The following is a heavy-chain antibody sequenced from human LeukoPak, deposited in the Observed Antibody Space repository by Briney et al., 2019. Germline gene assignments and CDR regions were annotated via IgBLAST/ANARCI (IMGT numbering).Heavy chain of an antibody. CDR3: ARAQYYYDSSGYWSGYYYMDV. V-gene: IGHV3-7*01. J-gene: IGHJ6*03. Sequence: GGSLRLSCAASGFTFSSYWMDWVRQAPGKGLEWVANIKQDGSEMYYVDSEKGRFTISRDNTKNSLFLHMSSLRAEDTAVYYCARAQYYYDSSGYWSGYYYMDVWGKGTTVTISS. CDR2: IKQDGSEM. D-gene: IGHD3-22*01. CDR1: GFTFSSYW.